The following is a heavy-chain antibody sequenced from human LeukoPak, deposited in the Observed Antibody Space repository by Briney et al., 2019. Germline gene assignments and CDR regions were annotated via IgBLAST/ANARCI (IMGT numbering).Heavy chain of an antibody. CDR2: IRYDGSNK. CDR3: AKDLDIVLMVYARRTTTFDY. CDR1: GFTFSSYG. V-gene: IGHV3-30*02. J-gene: IGHJ4*02. Sequence: GGSLRLSCAASGFTFSSYGMHWVRQAPGKGLEWVAFIRYDGSNKYYADSVKGRFTISRDNSKNTLYLQMNSLRAEDTAVYYCAKDLDIVLMVYARRTTTFDYWGQGTLVIVSS. D-gene: IGHD2-8*01.